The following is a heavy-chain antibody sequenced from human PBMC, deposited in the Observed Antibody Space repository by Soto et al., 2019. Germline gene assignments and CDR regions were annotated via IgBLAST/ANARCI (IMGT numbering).Heavy chain of an antibody. V-gene: IGHV3-21*01. CDR3: ARGPGFLRPDDYYYGMDV. CDR1: GFTFSSYS. Sequence: GGSLRLPCAASGFTFSSYSMNWVRQAPGKGLEWVSSISSSSSYIYYADSVKGRFTISRDNAKNSLYLQMNSLRAEDTAVYYCARGPGFLRPDDYYYGMDVWGQGTTVTVSS. CDR2: ISSSSSYI. J-gene: IGHJ6*02. D-gene: IGHD3-3*01.